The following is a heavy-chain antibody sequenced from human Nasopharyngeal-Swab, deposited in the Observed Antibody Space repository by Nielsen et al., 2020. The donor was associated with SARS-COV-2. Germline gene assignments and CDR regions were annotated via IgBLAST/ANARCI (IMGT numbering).Heavy chain of an antibody. V-gene: IGHV4-59*08. D-gene: IGHD3-3*01. CDR1: GGSISSSYY. CDR3: ARHDYDFWSGYYKGGWFDP. Sequence: SETLSLTCTVSGGSISSSYYWSWIRQPPGKGLEWIGYIYYSGSTNYNPSLKSRVTISVDTSKNQFSLKLSSVTAADTAVYYCARHDYDFWSGYYKGGWFDPWGQGTLVTVSS. J-gene: IGHJ5*02. CDR2: IYYSGST.